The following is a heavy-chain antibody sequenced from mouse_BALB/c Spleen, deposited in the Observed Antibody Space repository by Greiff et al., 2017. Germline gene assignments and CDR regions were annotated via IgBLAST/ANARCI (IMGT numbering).Heavy chain of an antibody. V-gene: IGHV5-17*02. Sequence: DVHLVESGGGLVQPGGSRKLSCAASGFTFSSFGMHWVRQAPEKGLEWVAYISSGSSTIYYADTVKGRFTISRDNPKNTLFLQMTSLRSEDTAMYYCAREGGIYYGYYFDYWGQGTTLTVSS. CDR3: AREGGIYYGYYFDY. CDR2: ISSGSSTI. CDR1: GFTFSSFG. D-gene: IGHD2-1*01. J-gene: IGHJ2*01.